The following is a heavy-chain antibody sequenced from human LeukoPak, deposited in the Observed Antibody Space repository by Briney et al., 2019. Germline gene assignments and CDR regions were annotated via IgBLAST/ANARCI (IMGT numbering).Heavy chain of an antibody. CDR3: ARGTRRLYGDSGYYYGEFDY. D-gene: IGHD3-22*01. Sequence: ASVKVSYKASGYTFTSYGISWVRQAPGQGLERMGSISAYNGNTNYAQKLQGRVTMTTDTSTSTAYMELKSLRSDDTAVYYCARGTRRLYGDSGYYYGEFDYWGQGPLVIVSS. CDR1: GYTFTSYG. J-gene: IGHJ4*02. CDR2: ISAYNGNT. V-gene: IGHV1-18*01.